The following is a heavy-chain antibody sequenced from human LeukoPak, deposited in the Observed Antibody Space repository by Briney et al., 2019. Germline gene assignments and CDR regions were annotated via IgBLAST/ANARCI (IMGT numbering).Heavy chain of an antibody. CDR1: GFTFSSYW. CDR2: IKQDGSEK. V-gene: IGHV3-7*03. D-gene: IGHD3-10*01. Sequence: GGSLRLSCAASGFTFSSYWMSWVRQAPGKGLEWLANIKQDGSEKYYVDSVKGRFTISRDNAKNSLYLQMNSLRAEDTAVYYCARWRFGELSYFDYWGQGTLVTVSS. J-gene: IGHJ4*02. CDR3: ARWRFGELSYFDY.